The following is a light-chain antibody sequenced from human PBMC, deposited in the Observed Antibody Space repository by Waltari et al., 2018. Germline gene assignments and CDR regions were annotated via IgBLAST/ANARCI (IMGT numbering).Light chain of an antibody. CDR3: CSFAGTYTWV. CDR1: TSDVGGYNY. CDR2: EVT. J-gene: IGLJ3*02. V-gene: IGLV2-11*01. Sequence: SALTQPRSVSGSPGQSVTISCTGTTSDVGGYNYVSWYQHHPGKAPKLMIFEVTQRPSGVPGRFSGSKSANTASLTISGLQAEDEADYYCCSFAGTYTWVFGGGTKVTVL.